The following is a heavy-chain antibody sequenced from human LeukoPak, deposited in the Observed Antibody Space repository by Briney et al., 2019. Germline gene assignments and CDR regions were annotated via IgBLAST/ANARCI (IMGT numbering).Heavy chain of an antibody. J-gene: IGHJ5*02. CDR2: INHSRST. D-gene: IGHD6-13*01. V-gene: IGHV4-34*01. Sequence: PSETLSLTCAVYGGSFSPYYWSWIRQSPDKGLEWIGEINHSRSTNYNPSLKSRVTISVDTSKNQFSLKLSSVTAADTAVYYCARTRIAAGWFDPWGQGTLVTVSS. CDR1: GGSFSPYY. CDR3: ARTRIAAGWFDP.